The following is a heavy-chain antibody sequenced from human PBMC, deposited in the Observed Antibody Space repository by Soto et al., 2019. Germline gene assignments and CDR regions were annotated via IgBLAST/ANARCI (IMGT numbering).Heavy chain of an antibody. J-gene: IGHJ4*02. V-gene: IGHV4-59*01. Sequence: SETLSLTCTVSGASISSYYWSWIRQPPGAGLEWIAYIYHNGNTNYNPSLMNRVTISLATSRYQFSLSLSSVTAADTAVYYCAREKSGSPGDYWGQGVLVTVYS. CDR3: AREKSGSPGDY. D-gene: IGHD3-10*01. CDR1: GASISSYY. CDR2: IYHNGNT.